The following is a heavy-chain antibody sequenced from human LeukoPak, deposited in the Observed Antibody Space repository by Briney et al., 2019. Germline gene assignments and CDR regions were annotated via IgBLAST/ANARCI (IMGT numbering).Heavy chain of an antibody. CDR2: IYHSGST. V-gene: IGHV4-30-2*01. CDR3: ARVRYQLPNDNWFDP. CDR1: GGSISSGGYS. D-gene: IGHD2-2*01. Sequence: SETLSLTCAVSGGSISSGGYSWSWIRQPPGKGLEWIGYIYHSGSTSYNPSLKSRVTISVDRSKNQFSLKLSSVTAADTAVYYCARVRYQLPNDNWFDPWGQGTLVTVSS. J-gene: IGHJ5*02.